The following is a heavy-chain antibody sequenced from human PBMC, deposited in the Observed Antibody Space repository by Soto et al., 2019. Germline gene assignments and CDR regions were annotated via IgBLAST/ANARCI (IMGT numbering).Heavy chain of an antibody. CDR3: AKDPYYYDTSEMDV. Sequence: EVQLLESGGGLARPGGSLRLSCAASGFTFSSYAMSWVRQAPGKGLEWVSAIGGSGGSTYYADSVKGRFTISRDNSKNTLFLQMNSLRAEDTAVYYCAKDPYYYDTSEMDVWGQGTTVTVSS. J-gene: IGHJ6*02. CDR2: IGGSGGST. V-gene: IGHV3-23*01. CDR1: GFTFSSYA. D-gene: IGHD3-22*01.